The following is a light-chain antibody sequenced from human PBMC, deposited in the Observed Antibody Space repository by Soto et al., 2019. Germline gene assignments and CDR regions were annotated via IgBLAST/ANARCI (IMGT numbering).Light chain of an antibody. J-gene: IGKJ5*01. V-gene: IGKV3-15*01. CDR1: QSVSSN. CDR2: GAS. Sequence: EIVMTHSPATLSVSPGERATLSCRASQSVSSNLAWYQQKPGQAPRLLIYGASTRATGIPDRFSGSGSGTEFTLSISSLQSEDFAVYYCQQRAGSSTFGQGTRLEIK. CDR3: QQRAGSST.